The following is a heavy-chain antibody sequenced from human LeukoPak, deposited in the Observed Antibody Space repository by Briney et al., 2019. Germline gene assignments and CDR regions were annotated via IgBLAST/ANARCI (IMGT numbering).Heavy chain of an antibody. V-gene: IGHV4-59*01. CDR1: GDSLNTYY. CDR3: ARVVRGVVTPNCFDP. Sequence: SETLSLTCTVSGDSLNTYYWTWIRQTPGKELEWIGFVASSGTSNYNPSLKSRVSISIDTSKNQFSLALTSVTPADTAVYYCARVVRGVVTPNCFDPWGQGTLVSVSS. D-gene: IGHD2-21*02. J-gene: IGHJ5*02. CDR2: VASSGTS.